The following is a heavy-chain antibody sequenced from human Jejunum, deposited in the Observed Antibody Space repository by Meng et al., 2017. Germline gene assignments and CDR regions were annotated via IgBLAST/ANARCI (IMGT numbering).Heavy chain of an antibody. V-gene: IGHV3-48*03. J-gene: IGHJ4*02. CDR1: GFIFSSYE. D-gene: IGHD6-25*01. Sequence: GGSLRLSCAASGFIFSSYEMNWVRQAPGKGLEWVSYISGSGDNVNYADSVKGRFTISRDNAKNSLYLEMNSLRAEDTAVYYCARDPPYSSSDYGRYFDYWGQGTLVTVSS. CDR2: ISGSGDNV. CDR3: ARDPPYSSSDYGRYFDY.